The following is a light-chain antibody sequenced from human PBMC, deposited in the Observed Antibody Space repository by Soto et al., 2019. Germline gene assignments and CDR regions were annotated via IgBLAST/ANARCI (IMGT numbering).Light chain of an antibody. CDR1: QSISNY. V-gene: IGKV1-39*01. CDR3: QQTFSAPLT. J-gene: IGKJ4*01. CDR2: AAS. Sequence: DIPLTQSPSSLSASVGDRVTITCRASQSISNYLNWYQQKPGKAPNLLIYAASSLQSGVPLRFSGSESGTDFTLTITSLQIEDFATYYCQQTFSAPLTFGGGTKVEIK.